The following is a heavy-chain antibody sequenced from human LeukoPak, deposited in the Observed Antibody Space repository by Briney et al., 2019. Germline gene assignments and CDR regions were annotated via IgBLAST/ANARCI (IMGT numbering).Heavy chain of an antibody. CDR2: IYHGGST. Sequence: SETLSLTCAVSGGSISSSNWWSWVRQPPGKGLEWIGEIYHGGSTNYNPSLKSRVTISVDKSKNQFSLKLSSVTAADTAVYYCARAPDGGYSYGLFDYWGQGTLVTVSS. J-gene: IGHJ4*02. CDR3: ARAPDGGYSYGLFDY. CDR1: GGSISSSNW. D-gene: IGHD5-18*01. V-gene: IGHV4-4*02.